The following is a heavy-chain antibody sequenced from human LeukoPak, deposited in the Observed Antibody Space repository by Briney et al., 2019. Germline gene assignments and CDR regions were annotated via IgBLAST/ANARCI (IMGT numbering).Heavy chain of an antibody. D-gene: IGHD6-6*01. V-gene: IGHV1-2*02. CDR3: ARASRRIAARLNWFDP. J-gene: IGHJ5*02. CDR2: INPNSGGT. CDR1: GYTFTGYY. Sequence: ASVKVSCKASGYTFTGYYMLWVRQAPGQGLEWMGWINPNSGGTNYAQKFQGRVTMTRDTSISTAYMELSRLRSDDTAVYYCARASRRIAARLNWFDPWGQGTLVTVSS.